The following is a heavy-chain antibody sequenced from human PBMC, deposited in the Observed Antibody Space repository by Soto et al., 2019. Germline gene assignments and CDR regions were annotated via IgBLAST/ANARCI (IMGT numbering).Heavy chain of an antibody. CDR3: ARGVAEITIGGVVIKQDYYYMDV. Sequence: SETLSLTCAVYGGSFSGYYWSWIRQPPGKGLEWIGEINHSGSTNYNPSLKSRVTISVDTSKNQFSLKLSSVTAADTAVYYCARGVAEITIGGVVIKQDYYYMDVWGKGTTVTVSS. V-gene: IGHV4-34*01. D-gene: IGHD3-3*01. CDR1: GGSFSGYY. CDR2: INHSGST. J-gene: IGHJ6*03.